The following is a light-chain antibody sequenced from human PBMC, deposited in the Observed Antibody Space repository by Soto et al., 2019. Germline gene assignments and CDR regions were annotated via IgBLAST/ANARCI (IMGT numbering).Light chain of an antibody. V-gene: IGKV1-5*01. CDR2: DAS. CDR1: QSVSGW. Sequence: DIQMTQSPSTLSASVGATVPVTCRASQSVSGWLAWYQQKPGEAPKVMIYDASALPRGVPSRFSGSGSGTKFTLTIASLQPDDVATYYCQQYETFSGTLGPGTKVDI. J-gene: IGKJ1*01. CDR3: QQYETFSGT.